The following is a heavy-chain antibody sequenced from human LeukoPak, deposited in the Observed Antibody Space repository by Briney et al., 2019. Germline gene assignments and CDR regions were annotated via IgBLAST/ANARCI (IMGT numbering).Heavy chain of an antibody. J-gene: IGHJ4*02. CDR1: GASISSGNYY. CDR2: MYYDGNT. CDR3: ARIRDTGGLYFYYYFES. D-gene: IGHD2-8*02. V-gene: IGHV4-39*01. Sequence: SETLSLTCAVSGASISSGNYYWGWIRQPPGKGLEWIGNMYYDGNTYYNRSLKSRVIISVDTSKNQFPLRLSSVTAADTALYSCARIRDTGGLYFYYYFESWGLGTLVTVSS.